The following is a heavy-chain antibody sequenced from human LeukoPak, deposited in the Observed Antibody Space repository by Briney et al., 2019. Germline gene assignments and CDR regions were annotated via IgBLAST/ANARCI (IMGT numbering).Heavy chain of an antibody. Sequence: PGGSLRLSCAASGFTFDDYGMTWVCQVPGKGLEWIAEINWIGDTTRYGDSVKGRFTISRDNAKNSLDLQINSLRVEDTAFYYCATNPPGRTYLQDWGQGTLVTVSS. CDR1: GFTFDDYG. V-gene: IGHV3-20*04. CDR3: ATNPPGRTYLQD. CDR2: INWIGDTT. J-gene: IGHJ1*01. D-gene: IGHD1-1*01.